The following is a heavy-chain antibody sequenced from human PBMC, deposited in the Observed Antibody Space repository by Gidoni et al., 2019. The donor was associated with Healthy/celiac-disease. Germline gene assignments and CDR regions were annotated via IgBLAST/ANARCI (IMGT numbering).Heavy chain of an antibody. CDR3: AKDHGQAFDI. Sequence: QVQLVESGGGVVQPGRSLRLSCAASEFTFRSYGMHWVRQAPGKGLELVAVISYDGSNKYYADSVKGRFTISRDNSKNTLYLQMNSLRAEDTAVYYCAKDHGQAFDIWGQGTMVTVSS. CDR2: ISYDGSNK. CDR1: EFTFRSYG. J-gene: IGHJ3*02. V-gene: IGHV3-30*18.